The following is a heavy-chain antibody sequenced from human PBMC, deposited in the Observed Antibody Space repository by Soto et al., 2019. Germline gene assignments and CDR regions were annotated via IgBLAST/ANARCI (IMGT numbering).Heavy chain of an antibody. CDR1: GYTFTSYA. D-gene: IGHD1-26*01. Sequence: ASVKVSCKASGYTFTSYAMHWVRQAPGQRLEWMGWINAGNGNTKYSQKFQGRVTITRDTSASTAYMELSSLRSEDTAVYYCAREGGGYTHYYYYGMDVWGQGTTVTGS. CDR3: AREGGGYTHYYYYGMDV. CDR2: INAGNGNT. V-gene: IGHV1-3*01. J-gene: IGHJ6*02.